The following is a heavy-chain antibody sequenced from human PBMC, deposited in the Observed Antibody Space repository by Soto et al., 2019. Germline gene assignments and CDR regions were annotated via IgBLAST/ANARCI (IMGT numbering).Heavy chain of an antibody. D-gene: IGHD5-18*01. Sequence: GASLKVSCKASGYTFTRDQIHWVRQAPGQGLEWMGMIDPSGGKTNYAQKFQGRVTMTRDTSTSTVYMALSSLRSEDTAIYFCARVMRSLLSITALDTWGQGTLVTVSS. J-gene: IGHJ5*02. V-gene: IGHV1-46*01. CDR3: ARVMRSLLSITALDT. CDR2: IDPSGGKT. CDR1: GYTFTRDQ.